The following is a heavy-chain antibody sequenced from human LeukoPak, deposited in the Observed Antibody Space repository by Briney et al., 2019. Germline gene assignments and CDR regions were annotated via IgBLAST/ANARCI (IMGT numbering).Heavy chain of an antibody. CDR3: ARWYSSSQYYYYYMDV. J-gene: IGHJ6*03. CDR2: INPNSGGT. CDR1: GYTFTGYY. D-gene: IGHD6-13*01. Sequence: ASVKVSCKASGYTFTGYYMHWVRQAPGQGLEWMGWINPNSGGTNYAQKFQGRVTITRNTSISTAYMELSSLRSEDTAVYYCARWYSSSQYYYYYMDVWGKGTTVTVSS. V-gene: IGHV1-2*02.